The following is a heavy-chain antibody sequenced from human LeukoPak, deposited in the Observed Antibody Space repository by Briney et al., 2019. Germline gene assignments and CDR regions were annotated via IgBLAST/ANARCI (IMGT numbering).Heavy chain of an antibody. V-gene: IGHV4-39*07. D-gene: IGHD1-14*01. CDR3: AREITWHMDV. Sequence: PSETLSLTCTVSGGSISSSSYYWGWIRQPPGEGLEWIGGIYYSGSSYYNPSLKSRVTISVDTSKNQFSLKLSSVTAADTAVYYCAREITWHMDVWGKGPRSPSP. J-gene: IGHJ6*03. CDR2: IYYSGSS. CDR1: GGSISSSSYY.